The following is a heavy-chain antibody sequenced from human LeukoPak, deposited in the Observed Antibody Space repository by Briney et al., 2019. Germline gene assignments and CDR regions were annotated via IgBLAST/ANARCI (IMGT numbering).Heavy chain of an antibody. D-gene: IGHD3-9*01. J-gene: IGHJ6*02. CDR2: IYTSGST. CDR3: AITILTGYYNGYYYYGMDV. V-gene: IGHV4-4*07. Sequence: SETLSLTCTVSGGSISSYYWSWLRQSAGKGLEWIGRIYTSGSTNYNPSLKSRVTISVDTSKNQFSLKLSSVTAADTAVYYCAITILTGYYNGYYYYGMDVWGQGTTVTVSS. CDR1: GGSISSYY.